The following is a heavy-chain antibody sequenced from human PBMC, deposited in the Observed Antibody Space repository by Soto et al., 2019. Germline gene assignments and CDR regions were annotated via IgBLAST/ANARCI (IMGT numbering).Heavy chain of an antibody. D-gene: IGHD3-22*01. CDR2: INHSGST. Sequence: PSETLSLTCAVYGGSFSGYYWSWIRQPPGKGLEWIGEINHSGSTNYNPSLKSRVTISVDTSKNQFSLKLSSVTAADTAVYYCAGHYYDSSGYYSYYYYGMDVWGQGTTVTVSS. CDR1: GGSFSGYY. V-gene: IGHV4-34*01. J-gene: IGHJ6*02. CDR3: AGHYYDSSGYYSYYYYGMDV.